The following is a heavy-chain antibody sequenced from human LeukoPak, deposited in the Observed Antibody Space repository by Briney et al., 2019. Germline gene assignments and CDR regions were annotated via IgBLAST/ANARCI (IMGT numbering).Heavy chain of an antibody. CDR3: ARDRGSDYYDSSGPLDY. CDR1: GFTVSSNY. Sequence: GGSLRLSCAASGFTVSSNYMSWVRQAPGKGLEWVSVIYSGGTTYYADSVKGRFTISRDNSKNTLYLQMNSLRAEDTAVYYCARDRGSDYYDSSGPLDYWGQGTLVTVSS. V-gene: IGHV3-53*01. J-gene: IGHJ4*02. CDR2: IYSGGTT. D-gene: IGHD3-22*01.